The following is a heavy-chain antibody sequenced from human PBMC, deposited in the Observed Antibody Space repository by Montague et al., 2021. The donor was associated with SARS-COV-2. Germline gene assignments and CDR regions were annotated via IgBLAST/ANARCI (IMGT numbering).Heavy chain of an antibody. V-gene: IGHV4-34*01. D-gene: IGHD3-10*01. CDR1: GGSFSAYY. Sequence: SETLSLTCAVYGGSFSAYYWNWIRQPPGKGLEWIWDISHSGRTNFNPSLKSRVTVTLDTSKNQFSLKLRSVTAADTAVYYCARAVRGVIILSPYYAMDVWGQGTSVTVSS. CDR3: ARAVRGVIILSPYYAMDV. J-gene: IGHJ6*02. CDR2: ISHSGRT.